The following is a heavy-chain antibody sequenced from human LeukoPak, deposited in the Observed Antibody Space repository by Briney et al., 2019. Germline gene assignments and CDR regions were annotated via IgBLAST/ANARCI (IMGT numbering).Heavy chain of an antibody. Sequence: SETLSLTCTVSGGSISSSSYYWGWIRQPPGKGLEWIGSVYYTGSTYYNPSLQSRVTISVDTSKNQFSLKLSSVTAADTAVFYCATRGNRASGYYLPSDYWGQGTLVTVSS. CDR2: VYYTGST. D-gene: IGHD3-22*01. CDR3: ATRGNRASGYYLPSDY. J-gene: IGHJ4*02. CDR1: GGSISSSSYY. V-gene: IGHV4-39*07.